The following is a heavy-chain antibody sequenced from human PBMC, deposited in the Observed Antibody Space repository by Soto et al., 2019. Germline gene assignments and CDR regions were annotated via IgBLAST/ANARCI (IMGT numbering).Heavy chain of an antibody. V-gene: IGHV1-69*13. CDR3: ARGRLIAAAEESYYYYGMDV. D-gene: IGHD6-13*01. CDR2: IIPIFGTA. Sequence: XSVKVSCKASGGTFSSYAISWVRQAPGQGLEWMGGIIPIFGTANYAQKFQGRVTITADESTSTAYMELSSLRSEDTAVYYCARGRLIAAAEESYYYYGMDVWGQGTTVTVSS. CDR1: GGTFSSYA. J-gene: IGHJ6*02.